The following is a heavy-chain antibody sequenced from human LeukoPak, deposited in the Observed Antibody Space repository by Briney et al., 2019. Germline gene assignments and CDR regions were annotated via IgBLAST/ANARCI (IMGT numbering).Heavy chain of an antibody. Sequence: ASVKVSCKASGYTFTGYYMHWVRQAAGQGLEWMGWINPNSGGTNYAQKFQGRVAMTRDTSISTAYMELSRLRSDDTAVYYCARGIAARNWFDPWGQGTLVTVSS. CDR2: INPNSGGT. CDR3: ARGIAARNWFDP. V-gene: IGHV1-2*02. CDR1: GYTFTGYY. D-gene: IGHD6-6*01. J-gene: IGHJ5*02.